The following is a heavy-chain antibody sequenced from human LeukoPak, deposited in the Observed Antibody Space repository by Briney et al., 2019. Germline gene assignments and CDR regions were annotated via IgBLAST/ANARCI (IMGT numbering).Heavy chain of an antibody. D-gene: IGHD3-10*01. CDR2: INWNGGIT. CDR3: ATPPTIPRYYGSGSYYNLQYYYMDV. V-gene: IGHV3-20*04. J-gene: IGHJ6*03. Sequence: PGGSLRLSCAASGFTFDDYGMSWVRQAPGKGLEWVSTINWNGGITGYADSVKGRFTASRDNAKNSLYLQMNSLRAEDTAVYCCATPPTIPRYYGSGSYYNLQYYYMDVWGKGTTVTVSS. CDR1: GFTFDDYG.